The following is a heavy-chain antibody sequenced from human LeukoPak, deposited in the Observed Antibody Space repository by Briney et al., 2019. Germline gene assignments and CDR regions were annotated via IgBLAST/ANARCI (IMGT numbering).Heavy chain of an antibody. V-gene: IGHV1-18*01. CDR2: ISAYNGNT. Sequence: ASVKVSYKASGYTFTSYGISWVRQAPGQGLEWMGWISAYNGNTNYAQKLQGRVTMTTDTSTSTAYMELRSLRSDDTAVYYCASALSIAAAGTAEYFQHWGQGTLVTVSS. J-gene: IGHJ1*01. CDR3: ASALSIAAAGTAEYFQH. D-gene: IGHD6-13*01. CDR1: GYTFTSYG.